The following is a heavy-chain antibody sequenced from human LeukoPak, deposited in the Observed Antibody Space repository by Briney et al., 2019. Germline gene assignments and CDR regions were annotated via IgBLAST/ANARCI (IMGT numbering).Heavy chain of an antibody. J-gene: IGHJ4*02. CDR2: IIPILGIA. D-gene: IGHD3-10*01. CDR1: GGTFSSYT. Sequence: GASVKVSCKXSGGTFSSYTISWVRQAPGQGLEGMGRIIPILGIANYAQKFQGRVTITADKSTSTAYMELSSLRSEDTAVYYCARDSVVRGMADYWGQGTLVTVSS. CDR3: ARDSVVRGMADY. V-gene: IGHV1-69*04.